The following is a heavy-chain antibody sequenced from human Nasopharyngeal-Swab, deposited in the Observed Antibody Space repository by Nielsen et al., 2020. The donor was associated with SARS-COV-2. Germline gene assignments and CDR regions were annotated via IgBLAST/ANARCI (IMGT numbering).Heavy chain of an antibody. CDR2: ISAYNGNT. D-gene: IGHD6-25*01. CDR3: ARYHPGLSRYFDL. Sequence: VREAAGQGLEWMGWISAYNGNTNYAQKLQGRVTMTTDTSTSTAYMELRSLRSDDTAVYYWARYHPGLSRYFDLWAVAPWSPSPQ. J-gene: IGHJ2*01. V-gene: IGHV1-18*01.